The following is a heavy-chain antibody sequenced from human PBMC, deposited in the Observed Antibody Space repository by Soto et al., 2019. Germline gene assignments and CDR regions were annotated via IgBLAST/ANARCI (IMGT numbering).Heavy chain of an antibody. CDR1: RLTFSNYC. CDR3: AREAGCSGTNCNVYFDY. Sequence: GGSLRLTCVASRLTFSNYCMHWVRQAPCKGLEWVAVISYESISTVYRDSVRGRFTISRDNSRNTLYLHMNSLTPEDTAVYYCAREAGCSGTNCNVYFDYWGLGTLVTVSP. D-gene: IGHD2-15*01. J-gene: IGHJ4*01. CDR2: ISYESIST. V-gene: IGHV3-30*03.